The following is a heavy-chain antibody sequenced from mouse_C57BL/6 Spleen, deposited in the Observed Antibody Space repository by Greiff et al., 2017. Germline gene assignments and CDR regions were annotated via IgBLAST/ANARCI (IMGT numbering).Heavy chain of an antibody. CDR3: ARGANFSWFAY. V-gene: IGHV1-50*01. CDR2: IDPSDSYT. J-gene: IGHJ3*01. Sequence: VQLQQPGAELVKPGASVKLSCKASGYTFTSYWMQWVKQRPGQGLEWIGEIDPSDSYTNYNQKFQGKATLTVDTSSSTAYMQLSSLTSEDSAVYYCARGANFSWFAYWGQGTLVTVSA. CDR1: GYTFTSYW.